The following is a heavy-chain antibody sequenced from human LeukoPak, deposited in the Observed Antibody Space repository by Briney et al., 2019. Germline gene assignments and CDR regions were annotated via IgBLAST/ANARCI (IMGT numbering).Heavy chain of an antibody. Sequence: SETLSLTCAVSGGSISNGGYSWSWIGQPPGKGLEWIGYIYDRGSTYHNPSLRSRLTMSVDRSKNQFSLNLSSVTAADTAVYYCASYRSSQYFDFWGQGTLVTVSS. CDR3: ASYRSSQYFDF. J-gene: IGHJ4*02. CDR1: GGSISNGGYS. V-gene: IGHV4-30-2*01. D-gene: IGHD6-13*01. CDR2: IYDRGST.